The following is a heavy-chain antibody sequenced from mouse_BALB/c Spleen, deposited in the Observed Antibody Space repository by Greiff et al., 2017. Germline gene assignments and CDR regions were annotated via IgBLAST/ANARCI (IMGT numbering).Heavy chain of an antibody. V-gene: IGHV14-3*02. D-gene: IGHD2-1*01. Sequence: VQLKESGAELVKPGASVKLSCTASGFNIKDTYMHWVKQRPEQGLEWIGRIDPANGNTKYDPKFQGKATITADTSSNTAYLQLSSLTSEDTAVYYCARSTFYGNYEYYAMDYWGQGTSVTVSS. CDR1: GFNIKDTY. CDR2: IDPANGNT. CDR3: ARSTFYGNYEYYAMDY. J-gene: IGHJ4*01.